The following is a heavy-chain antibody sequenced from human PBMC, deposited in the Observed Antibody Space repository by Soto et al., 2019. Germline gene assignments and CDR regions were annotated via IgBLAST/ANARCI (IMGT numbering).Heavy chain of an antibody. CDR2: MQPSTGRT. Sequence: QVQLVQSGAEVREPWASVKVSCKASGYSFTSLDINWVRQTAGQGLEWMGWMQPSTGRTGYAQKFQGRVTMTRDTSINTAYMALTTLTSDDTAFYYCARGVSAGVDYWGQGTLVTVSS. CDR3: ARGVSAGVDY. D-gene: IGHD1-26*01. J-gene: IGHJ4*02. V-gene: IGHV1-8*01. CDR1: GYSFTSLD.